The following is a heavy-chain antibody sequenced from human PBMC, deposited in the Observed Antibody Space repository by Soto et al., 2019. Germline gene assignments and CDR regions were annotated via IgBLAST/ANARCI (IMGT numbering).Heavy chain of an antibody. CDR2: IYPGDSDT. CDR3: ARHMSGGDGYSNDAFDI. D-gene: IGHD4-4*01. Sequence: PGASLKISCKASGYSFTSYWISWVRQMPGKGLEWMGIIYPGDSDTRYSPSFQGQVTISADKSISTAYLQWSSLKASDTAMYYCARHMSGGDGYSNDAFDIWGQGTMVTVSS. J-gene: IGHJ3*02. V-gene: IGHV5-51*01. CDR1: GYSFTSYW.